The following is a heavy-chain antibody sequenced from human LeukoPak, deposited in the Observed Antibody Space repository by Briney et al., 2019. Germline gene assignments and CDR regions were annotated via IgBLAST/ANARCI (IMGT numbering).Heavy chain of an antibody. J-gene: IGHJ4*02. CDR3: ARASSGWRYFDY. Sequence: ASVRVSCKASGYTFTSSYMHWVRQAPGQGLEWMGIINPSGGSTSYAQKFQGRVTMTRDTSISTAYMELSRLRSDDTAVYYCARASSGWRYFDYWGQGTLVTVSS. CDR1: GYTFTSSY. CDR2: INPSGGST. V-gene: IGHV1-46*01. D-gene: IGHD6-19*01.